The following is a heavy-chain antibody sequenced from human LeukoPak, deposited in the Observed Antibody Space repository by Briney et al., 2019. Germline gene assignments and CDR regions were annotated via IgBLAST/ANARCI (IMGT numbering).Heavy chain of an antibody. Sequence: SETLSLTCAVSGGSISGHYWSWIRQPPGKRLEWIGYIYYSGSTNYNPSLMSRVTISVETSKNQFSLKLSSVTAADTAVYYCARGPHYHDSSGYSPYHQYYMDVWGEGTTVTVSS. V-gene: IGHV4-59*11. D-gene: IGHD3-22*01. CDR2: IYYSGST. CDR1: GGSISGHY. J-gene: IGHJ6*03. CDR3: ARGPHYHDSSGYSPYHQYYMDV.